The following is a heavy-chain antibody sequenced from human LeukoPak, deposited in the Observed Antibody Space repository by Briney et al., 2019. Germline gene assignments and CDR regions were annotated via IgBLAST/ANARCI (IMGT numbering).Heavy chain of an antibody. Sequence: ASVKVSCKASGYSFTGYYIHWVRQAPGQGLEWMGWINPNSGGTNYAQKFQGRVTMTRDTSISTAYMEVSSLRADDTAVYYCAREYDISALDFDSWGQGTLVTVSS. CDR3: AREYDISALDFDS. V-gene: IGHV1-2*02. J-gene: IGHJ4*02. D-gene: IGHD3-22*01. CDR1: GYSFTGYY. CDR2: INPNSGGT.